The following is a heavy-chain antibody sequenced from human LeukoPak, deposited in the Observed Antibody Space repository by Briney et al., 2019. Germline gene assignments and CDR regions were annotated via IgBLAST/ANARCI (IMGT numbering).Heavy chain of an antibody. D-gene: IGHD3-16*01. V-gene: IGHV3-53*01. CDR2: IYSGGST. J-gene: IGHJ3*02. CDR3: AREDDYVWGSYGAFDI. Sequence: GSLRLACAASGFTVSSNYMSWVRQAPGKGLEWVSVIYSGGSTYYADSVKGRFTISRDNSKNTLYLQMNSLRAEDTAVYYCAREDDYVWGSYGAFDIWGQGTMVTVPS. CDR1: GFTVSSNY.